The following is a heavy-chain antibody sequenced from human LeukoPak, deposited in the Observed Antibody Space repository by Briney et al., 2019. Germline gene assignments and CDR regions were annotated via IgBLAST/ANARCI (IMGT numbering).Heavy chain of an antibody. V-gene: IGHV3-23*01. CDR3: AKVQHADFNMNFDS. Sequence: QPGGSLRLSCAASGFTFSSYVMNWLRQAPGEGLEWVSSISASDDRTFYADSVKGRFTISRDNSKNTVYLQMSSLRAGDTAVYYCAKVQHADFNMNFDSWGQGTLVTVSS. CDR1: GFTFSSYV. D-gene: IGHD2-21*01. J-gene: IGHJ4*02. CDR2: ISASDDRT.